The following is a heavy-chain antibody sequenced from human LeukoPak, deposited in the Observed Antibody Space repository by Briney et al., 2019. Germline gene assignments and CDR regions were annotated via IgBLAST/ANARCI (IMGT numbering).Heavy chain of an antibody. V-gene: IGHV3-20*01. J-gene: IGHJ4*02. CDR3: ARRDGSGSYDY. CDR2: INWNGGST. D-gene: IGHD3-10*01. CDR1: GFTFSYYG. Sequence: PGGSLRLSCAASGFTFSYYGMSWVRQAPGKGLEWVSGINWNGGSTGYADSVKGRFTISRDNAKNSLYLQMNSLRAEDTALYHCARRDGSGSYDYWGQGTLVTVSS.